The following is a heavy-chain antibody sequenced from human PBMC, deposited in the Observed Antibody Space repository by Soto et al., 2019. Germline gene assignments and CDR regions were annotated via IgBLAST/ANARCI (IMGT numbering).Heavy chain of an antibody. CDR1: GGSISSYY. CDR2: IYYSGST. V-gene: IGHV4-59*01. CDR3: AKELMALGIIRRPRYFDY. Sequence: QVQLQESGPGLVKPSETLSLPCTVSGGSISSYYWSWVRQPPGKGLEWMGYIYYSGSTNYNPSLNSRNTVSVDTSKNLFSRQLSSVTAAYTSVYDCAKELMALGIIRRPRYFDYWGKGSLVTV. J-gene: IGHJ4*02. D-gene: IGHD3-10*01.